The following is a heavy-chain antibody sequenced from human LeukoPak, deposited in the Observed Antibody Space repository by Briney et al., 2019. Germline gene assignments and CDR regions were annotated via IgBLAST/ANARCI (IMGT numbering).Heavy chain of an antibody. CDR1: GFTFSNYD. Sequence: GGSLRLSCAASGFTFSNYDMSWVRQTPGKGLEWVSGIRDSGDSTYYADSVKGRFTISRDNSKNTLYLQMNSLRAEDTAVYYCAKVGPTAMVSYYYYYMDVWGKGTTVTVSS. CDR2: IRDSGDST. V-gene: IGHV3-23*01. CDR3: AKVGPTAMVSYYYYYMDV. D-gene: IGHD5-18*01. J-gene: IGHJ6*03.